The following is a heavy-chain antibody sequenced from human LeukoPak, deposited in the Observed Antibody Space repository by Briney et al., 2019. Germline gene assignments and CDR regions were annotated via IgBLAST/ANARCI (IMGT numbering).Heavy chain of an antibody. D-gene: IGHD5-24*01. CDR1: GFSISSNY. V-gene: IGHV3-53*01. CDR3: AKEATMAPYFDY. CDR2: IYSGGRT. J-gene: IGHJ4*02. Sequence: GGSLRLSCAASGFSISSNYMSWVRQAPGKGLEWVSIIYSGGRTYYADSVKGRFTISRDNSKNTLYLQMNSLRAEDTAVYYCAKEATMAPYFDYWGQGTLVTVSS.